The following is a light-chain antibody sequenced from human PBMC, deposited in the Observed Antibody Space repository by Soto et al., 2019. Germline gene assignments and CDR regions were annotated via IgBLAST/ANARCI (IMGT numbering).Light chain of an antibody. CDR1: QSVSNY. Sequence: EIVLTQSPATLSLSPWERATLSCRASQSVSNYLAWYQHKPGQAPRLLIYDASNRATGIPARFSGSGSGTDFTLTISSLEPEDFAVYYCQQRSSWPPITFGQGTRLEIK. V-gene: IGKV3-11*01. CDR3: QQRSSWPPIT. CDR2: DAS. J-gene: IGKJ5*01.